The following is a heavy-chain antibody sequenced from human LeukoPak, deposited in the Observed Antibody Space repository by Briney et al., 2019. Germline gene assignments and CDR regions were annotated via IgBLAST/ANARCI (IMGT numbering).Heavy chain of an antibody. J-gene: IGHJ5*02. V-gene: IGHV4-39*01. D-gene: IGHD5-24*01. CDR3: ARRLDGYSS. CDR1: GGSISSANNY. CDR2: IYYTGTS. Sequence: PSETLSLTCSVSGGSISSANNYWAWIRQPPGKRLEWFGTIYYTGTSYYNPSFKSRVTISVDTSNNQFSLKLRSVTAADTAVYYCARRLDGYSSWGQGTLVTVSS.